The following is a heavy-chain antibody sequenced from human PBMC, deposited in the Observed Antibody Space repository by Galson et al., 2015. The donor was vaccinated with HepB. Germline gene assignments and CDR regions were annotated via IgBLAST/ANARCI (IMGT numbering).Heavy chain of an antibody. J-gene: IGHJ3*02. CDR2: ISSSSEII. Sequence: SLRLSCAASGFMFIGYGMNWVRQAPGKGLEWISSISSSSEIIHYGDSVKGRFTISRDNAKNSLYLQMNSLRGEDTAVYYCARDRLTYCGGDCYSGAIDIWGQGTVVTVSS. CDR3: ARDRLTYCGGDCYSGAIDI. CDR1: GFMFIGYG. D-gene: IGHD2-21*02. V-gene: IGHV3-48*04.